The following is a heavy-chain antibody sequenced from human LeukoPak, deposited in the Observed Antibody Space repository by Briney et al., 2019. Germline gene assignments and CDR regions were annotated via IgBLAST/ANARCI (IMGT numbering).Heavy chain of an antibody. J-gene: IGHJ4*02. CDR2: IIPIFGTA. CDR3: ARQSGYSYGTSFDY. CDR1: GGTSSSYA. V-gene: IGHV1-69*05. Sequence: GASVKVSCKASGGTSSSYAISWVRQAPGQGLEWMGGIIPIFGTANYAQKFQGRVTITTDESTSTAYMELSSLRSEDTAVYYCARQSGYSYGTSFDYWGQGTLVTVSS. D-gene: IGHD5-18*01.